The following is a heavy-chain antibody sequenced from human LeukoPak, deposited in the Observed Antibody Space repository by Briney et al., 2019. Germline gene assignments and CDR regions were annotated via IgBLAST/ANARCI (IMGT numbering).Heavy chain of an antibody. CDR2: IYTSGST. CDR3: AREVSSSWYSLPYYYYYYMDV. CDR1: GGSISSYY. D-gene: IGHD6-13*01. V-gene: IGHV4-4*07. J-gene: IGHJ6*03. Sequence: SETLSLTCTVSGGSISSYYWSWIRQPAGKGLEWIGRIYTSGSTNYNPSLKSRVTMSVDTSKNQFSLKLSSVTAADTAVYYCAREVSSSWYSLPYYYYYYMDVWGKGTTVTISS.